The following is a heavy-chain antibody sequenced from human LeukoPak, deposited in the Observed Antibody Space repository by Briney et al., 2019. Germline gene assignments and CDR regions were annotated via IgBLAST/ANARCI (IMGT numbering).Heavy chain of an antibody. CDR2: ISSSGSTI. V-gene: IGHV3-48*04. CDR1: GFTFSSYG. D-gene: IGHD3-22*01. Sequence: PGGSLRLSCAASGFTFSSYGMHWVRQAPGKGLEWVSYISSSGSTIYYADSVKGRFTISRDNAKNSLYLQMNSLRAEDTAVYYCARRGYYYDSSGYYLGGFDYWGQGTLVTVSS. CDR3: ARRGYYYDSSGYYLGGFDY. J-gene: IGHJ4*02.